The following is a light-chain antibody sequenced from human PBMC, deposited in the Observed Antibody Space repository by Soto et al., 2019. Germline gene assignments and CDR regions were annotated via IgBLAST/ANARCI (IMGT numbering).Light chain of an antibody. CDR1: QGISSY. J-gene: IGKJ1*01. Sequence: AIRMTQSPSSFSASTGDRVTITCRASQGISSYLAWYQQKPGKAPKLLIYAASTLQSGVPSRFSGSGSGTDFTLTISCLQSEDFATYYCQHYYSYPPWTFGKGNKVEIK. V-gene: IGKV1-8*01. CDR2: AAS. CDR3: QHYYSYPPWT.